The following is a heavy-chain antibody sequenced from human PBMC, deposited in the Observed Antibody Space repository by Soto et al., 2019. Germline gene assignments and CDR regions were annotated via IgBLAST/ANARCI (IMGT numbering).Heavy chain of an antibody. CDR3: XXXXXXXXXXXDY. J-gene: IGHJ4*02. CDR2: ISGSGGST. V-gene: IGHV3-23*01. Sequence: PGKGLEWVSAISGSGGSTYYVDSVKGRFTISRDNSKNTLYLQMNSLRAEDTAVYYXXXXXXXXXXXXDYWGQGTQVTVSS.